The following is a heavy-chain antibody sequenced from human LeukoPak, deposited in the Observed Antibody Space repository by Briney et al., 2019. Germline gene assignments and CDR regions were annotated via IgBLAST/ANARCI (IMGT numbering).Heavy chain of an antibody. Sequence: ASVKVSCKASGGTFSSYAISWVRQAPGQGLEWMGRIIPILGIANYAQKFQGRVTITADKSTSTAYMELSSLRSEDTAVYYCAREYYDSSGYSYYYYYGMDVWGQGTTVTVSS. J-gene: IGHJ6*02. CDR2: IIPILGIA. CDR3: AREYYDSSGYSYYYYYGMDV. CDR1: GGTFSSYA. D-gene: IGHD3-22*01. V-gene: IGHV1-69*04.